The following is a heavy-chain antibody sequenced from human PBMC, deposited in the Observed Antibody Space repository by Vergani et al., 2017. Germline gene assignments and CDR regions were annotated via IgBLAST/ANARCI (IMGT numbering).Heavy chain of an antibody. CDR2: IYYSGST. CDR3: ARGRKALYYGSGSYSPISTYYYYYGMDV. V-gene: IGHV4-39*07. CDR1: GGSISSSSYY. Sequence: QLQLQESGPGLVKPSETLSLTCTVSGGSISSSSYYWGWIRQPPGKGLEWIGSIYYSGSTNYNPSLKSRVTISVDTSKNQFSLKLSSVTAADTAVYYCARGRKALYYGSGSYSPISTYYYYYGMDVWGQGTTVTVSS. D-gene: IGHD3-10*01. J-gene: IGHJ6*02.